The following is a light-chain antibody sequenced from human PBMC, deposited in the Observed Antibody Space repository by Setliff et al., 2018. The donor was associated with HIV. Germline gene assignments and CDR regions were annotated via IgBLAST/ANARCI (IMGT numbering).Light chain of an antibody. J-gene: IGLJ1*01. Sequence: QSVLTQPPSASGTPGQRITISCSGSSSNIGINSVNWYQQVPGTSPKLLIYSNDQWPSGVPDRFSGSKSGTSASLAVSGLQSEDGADYYCAAWGDSLNGYVFGSGTKV. V-gene: IGLV1-44*01. CDR2: SND. CDR3: AAWGDSLNGYV. CDR1: SSNIGINS.